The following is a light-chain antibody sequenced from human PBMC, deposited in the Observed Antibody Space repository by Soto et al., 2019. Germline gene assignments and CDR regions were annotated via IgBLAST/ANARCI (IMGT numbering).Light chain of an antibody. CDR3: CSYTTSTIYV. CDR2: DVF. CDR1: SSDVGGYDY. Sequence: QSALTQPASVSGSPGQSITIPCTGSSSDVGGYDYVSWYQQPAGKAPKLMIYDVFHRPSVVSNRCSGSKSGNTASLTSSGLQAEDEDDYYCCSYTTSTIYVFGTGTKLTVL. J-gene: IGLJ1*01. V-gene: IGLV2-14*03.